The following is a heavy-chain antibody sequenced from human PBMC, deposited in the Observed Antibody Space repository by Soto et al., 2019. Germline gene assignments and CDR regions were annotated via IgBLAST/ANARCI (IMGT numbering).Heavy chain of an antibody. CDR1: GFTLSGRS. Sequence: GSLRLSCSASGFTLSGRSMHWVRQAPGKGLEYVSGVSPDGNNEYCTDSVKGRFTISRDNSKNTLHLHMRSLRPEDTAVFYCARGFYGLDVWGQGTTVTVSS. CDR3: ARGFYGLDV. V-gene: IGHV3-64D*08. CDR2: VSPDGNNE. J-gene: IGHJ6*02.